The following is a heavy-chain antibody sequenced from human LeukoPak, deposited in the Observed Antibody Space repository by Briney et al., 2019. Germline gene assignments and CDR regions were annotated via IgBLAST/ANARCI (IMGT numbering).Heavy chain of an antibody. V-gene: IGHV4-4*07. Sequence: SSETLSLTCTVSGGSISSYYWGWIRQPAGKGLEWIGRIYTSGSTNYNPSLKSRVTMSVDTSKNQFSLKLSSVTAADTAVYYCARDLGYCSSTSCYYYFDYWGQGTLVTVSS. CDR3: ARDLGYCSSTSCYYYFDY. CDR1: GGSISSYY. J-gene: IGHJ4*02. CDR2: IYTSGST. D-gene: IGHD2-2*01.